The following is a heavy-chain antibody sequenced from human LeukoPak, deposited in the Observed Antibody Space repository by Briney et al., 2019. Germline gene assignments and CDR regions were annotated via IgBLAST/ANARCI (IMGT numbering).Heavy chain of an antibody. Sequence: GRPLRLSCAASGFTFSSEGMHWVRQAPGKGLEWVAVIWYDGSNKYYADSVKGRFTISRDNSKNTRYLQMNSLRAEDTAVYYCARDWAPIAAAPGCFDPWGQGTLVTVSS. CDR2: IWYDGSNK. CDR3: ARDWAPIAAAPGCFDP. D-gene: IGHD6-13*01. CDR1: GFTFSSEG. V-gene: IGHV3-33*01. J-gene: IGHJ5*02.